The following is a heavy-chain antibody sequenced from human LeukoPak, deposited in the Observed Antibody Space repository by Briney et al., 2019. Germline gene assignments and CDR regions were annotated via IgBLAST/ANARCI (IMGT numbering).Heavy chain of an antibody. V-gene: IGHV3-53*01. CDR3: ARGDTSSNDY. J-gene: IGHJ4*02. D-gene: IGHD6-13*01. CDR1: GFTISINY. Sequence: PGGSLRLTCTISGFTISINYRSWVRQAPGKGLEWVSVIYSGGNTYYADSVKGRFTISRDNSKNTVYLQMNSLRAEDTAVYYCARGDTSSNDYWGQGTLVTVSS. CDR2: IYSGGNT.